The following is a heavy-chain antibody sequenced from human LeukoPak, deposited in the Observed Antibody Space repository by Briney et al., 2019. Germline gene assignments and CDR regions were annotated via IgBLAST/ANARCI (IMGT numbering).Heavy chain of an antibody. V-gene: IGHV3-23*01. Sequence: GGSLRLSCAASGFTFTSYAMNWVRQAPGKGLEWVSSISGSGGTTYNADSVKGRFTISRDNSKNTVCLQMNNLRAEDTAVYYCAKGDLGFGRFYFDYWGHGNLVTVSS. J-gene: IGHJ4*01. CDR1: GFTFTSYA. CDR3: AKGDLGFGRFYFDY. D-gene: IGHD3-16*01. CDR2: ISGSGGTT.